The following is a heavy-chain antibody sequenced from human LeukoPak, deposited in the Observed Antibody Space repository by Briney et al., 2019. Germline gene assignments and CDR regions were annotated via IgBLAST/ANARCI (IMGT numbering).Heavy chain of an antibody. D-gene: IGHD1-26*01. Sequence: GGSLRLSCAASGFTFDDYTMHWVRQAPGKGLEWVSGITWNSGSIGYADSVRGRFTISRDNAKNSLFLQMNSLRVEDTAVYYCARDVAGSLDYWGQGTLVTVSS. J-gene: IGHJ4*02. V-gene: IGHV3-9*01. CDR3: ARDVAGSLDY. CDR2: ITWNSGSI. CDR1: GFTFDDYT.